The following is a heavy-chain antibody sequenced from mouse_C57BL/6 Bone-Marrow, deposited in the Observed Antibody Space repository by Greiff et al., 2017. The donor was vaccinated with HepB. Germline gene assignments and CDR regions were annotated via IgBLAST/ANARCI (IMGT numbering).Heavy chain of an antibody. CDR3: AREYYTLDY. CDR1: GYTFTSYW. V-gene: IGHV1-64*01. Sequence: QVQLKQPGAELVKPGASVKLSCKASGYTFTSYWMHWVKQRPGQGLEWIGMIHPNSGSTNYNEKFKSKPTLTVDKSSSTAYMQLSSLTSEDSAVYYCAREYYTLDYWGQGTTLTVSS. CDR2: IHPNSGST. D-gene: IGHD2-12*01. J-gene: IGHJ2*01.